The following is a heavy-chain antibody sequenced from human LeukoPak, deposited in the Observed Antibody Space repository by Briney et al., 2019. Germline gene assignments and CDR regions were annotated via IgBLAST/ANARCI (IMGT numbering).Heavy chain of an antibody. V-gene: IGHV5-51*01. J-gene: IGHJ4*02. CDR2: ISPLHSDS. CDR3: ARHRHISTAYYPFDH. Sequence: GESLKISRQSSGYSFTDYWIVWARQVPGKGLEWMGIISPLHSDSRYSPSFQGQVTISADNSISTSYLQWSTLKASDTAMYYCARHRHISTAYYPFDHGGQGTLVSVSS. CDR1: GYSFTDYW. D-gene: IGHD3-9*01.